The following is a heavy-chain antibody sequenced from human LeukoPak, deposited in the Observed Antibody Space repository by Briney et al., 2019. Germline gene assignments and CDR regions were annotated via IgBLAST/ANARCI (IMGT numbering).Heavy chain of an antibody. CDR2: IKQDGSEK. CDR1: GFTFSDYW. J-gene: IGHJ4*02. CDR3: ARNNWSFDY. D-gene: IGHD1-20*01. Sequence: PGGSLRLSCAVSGFTFSDYWMSSVRQAPGKGLEWVANIKQDGSEKYYVDSVKGRFTISRDNAKNSLYLQMSSLRAEDTAVYYCARNNWSFDYWGQGALVTVSS. V-gene: IGHV3-7*05.